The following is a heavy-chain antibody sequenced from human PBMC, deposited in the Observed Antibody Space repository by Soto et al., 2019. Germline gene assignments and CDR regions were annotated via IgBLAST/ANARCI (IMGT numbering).Heavy chain of an antibody. CDR1: GFPFNNYG. CDR2: ISYDGSNK. J-gene: IGHJ4*02. Sequence: GSLRLSCVVYGFPFNNYGMHWVRQAPGQGLEWVAVISYDGSNKYYADSVKGRFTISRDNSKNTLYLQMNSLRAEDTAVYYCAKDYYDSSGYYSALGYWGQGTLVTVSS. D-gene: IGHD3-22*01. CDR3: AKDYYDSSGYYSALGY. V-gene: IGHV3-30*18.